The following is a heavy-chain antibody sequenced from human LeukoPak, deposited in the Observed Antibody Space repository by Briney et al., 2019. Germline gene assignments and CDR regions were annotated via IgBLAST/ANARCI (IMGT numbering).Heavy chain of an antibody. CDR1: GLTFSSYG. J-gene: IGHJ4*02. D-gene: IGHD5-24*01. Sequence: GGSLRLSCAASGLTFSSYGMHWLRQAPGKGLEWVTVIWYDGSNKYYADSVKGRFTISRDNSKNTLYLQMTSLRAEDTAVYYCARDTLPGEMATTLDYWGQGTLVTVSS. V-gene: IGHV3-33*01. CDR3: ARDTLPGEMATTLDY. CDR2: IWYDGSNK.